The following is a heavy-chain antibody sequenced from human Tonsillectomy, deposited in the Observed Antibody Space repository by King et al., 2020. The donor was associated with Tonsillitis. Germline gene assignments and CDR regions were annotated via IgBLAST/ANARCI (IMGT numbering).Heavy chain of an antibody. J-gene: IGHJ6*02. CDR3: AKDPTAHAAYYYYAMDV. CDR1: GFTFSYYG. CDR2: ISGTGGST. Sequence: VQLVESGGGLVQPGGSLRLSCAASGFTFSYYGMSWFRQAPGKGLEWVSVISGTGGSTYYADSAKGRFTISRDNSKNTLYLQMNSLRAEDTAVYYCAKDPTAHAAYYYYAMDVWGQGTTVTVSS. V-gene: IGHV3-23*04.